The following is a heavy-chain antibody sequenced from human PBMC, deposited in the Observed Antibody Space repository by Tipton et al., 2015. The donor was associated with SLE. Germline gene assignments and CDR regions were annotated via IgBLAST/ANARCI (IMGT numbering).Heavy chain of an antibody. V-gene: IGHV5-51*03. CDR1: GYSFYGYW. CDR2: IYPGDSQT. D-gene: IGHD5-18*01. J-gene: IGHJ3*02. Sequence: QSGVEVKKPGESLKISCKGSGYSFYGYWIGWVRQMPGKGLEWMGIIYPGDSQTRYSPSFEGQVTMSADLSISTAYIQWSSLKASDTAMYYCARTGTAMVTAFDIWGQGTMLTVSS. CDR3: ARTGTAMVTAFDI.